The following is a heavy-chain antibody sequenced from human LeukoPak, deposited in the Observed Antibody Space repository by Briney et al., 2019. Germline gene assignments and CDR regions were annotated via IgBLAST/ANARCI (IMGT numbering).Heavy chain of an antibody. V-gene: IGHV3-30*18. CDR2: ISNDGSNK. CDR3: AKGRGAFDI. CDR1: GCAFSSYG. Sequence: GGSLRLSCAASGCAFSSYGMHWVRQAPGKGLEGVAVISNDGSNKYYADSVKGRFTISRDNSKNTLYLQMNSLRAEDTAVYYCAKGRGAFDIWGQGTMVTVSS. D-gene: IGHD3-10*01. J-gene: IGHJ3*02.